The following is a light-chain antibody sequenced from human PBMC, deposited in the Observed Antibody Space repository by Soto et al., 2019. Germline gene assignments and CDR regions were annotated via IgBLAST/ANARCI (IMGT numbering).Light chain of an antibody. CDR1: QDISDY. CDR3: QKFNTAPLT. J-gene: IGKJ5*01. V-gene: IGKV1-27*01. CDR2: SAS. Sequence: DIQMTQSPSSLSASVGDRVTITCRASQDISDYLAWYQQKPGKVPKLLIYSASTLQSGVPSRFSGSGSGTDFTLTISSLQPEDVATYYSQKFNTAPLTFGQGTRLEIK.